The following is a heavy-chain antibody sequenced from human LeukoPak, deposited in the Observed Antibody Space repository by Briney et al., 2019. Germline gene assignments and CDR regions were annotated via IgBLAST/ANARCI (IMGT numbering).Heavy chain of an antibody. CDR1: GYSLTSYW. CDR3: ATYGLSPDAFDI. V-gene: IGHV5-51*01. D-gene: IGHD3-10*01. J-gene: IGHJ3*02. Sequence: GESLKIYCKGSGYSLTSYWIGWVRPVPGKGLEWMGIIYPGDSDTRYSPSFQGQVTISADKSISTAYLQWSSLKASDTAMYYCATYGLSPDAFDIWGQGTMVTVSS. CDR2: IYPGDSDT.